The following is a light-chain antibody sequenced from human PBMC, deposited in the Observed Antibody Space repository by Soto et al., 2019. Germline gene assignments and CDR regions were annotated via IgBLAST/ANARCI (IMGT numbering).Light chain of an antibody. CDR3: QQYNNCPT. V-gene: IGKV3-15*01. J-gene: IGKJ1*01. Sequence: EIVMTQSPATLSVSPGERATLSCRASQSVSSNLAWYQQKPGQAPMLLIYGASTRATGIPARFSGSGSGTVFTIIISRLHYEYFAFYCRQQYNNCPTFGQGTKVEIK. CDR2: GAS. CDR1: QSVSSN.